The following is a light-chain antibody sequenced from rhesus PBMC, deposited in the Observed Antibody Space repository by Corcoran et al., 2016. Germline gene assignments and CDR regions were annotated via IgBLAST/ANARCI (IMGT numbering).Light chain of an antibody. V-gene: IGKV3-42*01. CDR3: EQDYDWPTFT. CDR1: QSVPSR. J-gene: IGKJ3*01. Sequence: EIVMTQSPGTLSLSPGERATLSCRASQSVPSRLAWYQQKTGQAHRLLIYDSSRRATCIPERVSGSASGTEFTRTVRCLESADGGVYYCEQDYDWPTFTFGPGTKLDIK. CDR2: DSS.